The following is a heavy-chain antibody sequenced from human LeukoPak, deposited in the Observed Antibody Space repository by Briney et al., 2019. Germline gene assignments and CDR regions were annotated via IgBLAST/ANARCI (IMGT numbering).Heavy chain of an antibody. Sequence: SETLSLTCTASGGSISSYYWSWIRQPAGKGLEWIGRIYTSGSTNYNPSLKSRVTMSVDTSKNQFSLKLSSVTAADTAVYYCARDQQQLVRPYYYYYYMDVWGKGTTVTVSS. CDR2: IYTSGST. CDR3: ARDQQQLVRPYYYYYYMDV. J-gene: IGHJ6*03. V-gene: IGHV4-4*07. D-gene: IGHD6-13*01. CDR1: GGSISSYY.